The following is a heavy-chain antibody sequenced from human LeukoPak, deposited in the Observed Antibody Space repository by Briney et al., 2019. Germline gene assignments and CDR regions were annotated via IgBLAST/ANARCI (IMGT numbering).Heavy chain of an antibody. Sequence: GRSLRLSCAASGFTFSSYAMHWVRQAPGKGLEWVAVISYDGSNKYYADSVKGRFTISRDNSKNTLYLQMNSLRAEDTAVYYCARDGESGLLTMVRGVPLYYFGYWGQGTLVTVSS. CDR2: ISYDGSNK. CDR1: GFTFSSYA. CDR3: ARDGESGLLTMVRGVPLYYFGY. D-gene: IGHD3-10*01. V-gene: IGHV3-30-3*01. J-gene: IGHJ4*02.